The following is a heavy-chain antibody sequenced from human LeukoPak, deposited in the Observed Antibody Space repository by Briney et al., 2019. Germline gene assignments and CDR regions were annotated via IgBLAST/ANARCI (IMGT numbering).Heavy chain of an antibody. CDR1: GYTFTGYY. CDR3: ARDSGYYDSSGYRLGAFDI. J-gene: IGHJ3*02. Sequence: VASVKVSCKASGYTFTGYYMHWVRQAPGQGLEWMGWINPNSGGTNYAQKFQGRVTMTRDTSISTAYMELSRLRSDDTAVYYCARDSGYYDSSGYRLGAFDIWGQGTMVTVSS. D-gene: IGHD3-22*01. CDR2: INPNSGGT. V-gene: IGHV1-2*02.